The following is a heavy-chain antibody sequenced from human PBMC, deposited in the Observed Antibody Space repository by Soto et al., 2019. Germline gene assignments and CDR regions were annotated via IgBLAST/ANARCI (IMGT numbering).Heavy chain of an antibody. CDR1: GFTFSSYA. CDR3: AKDLAGYSSSWYPWYFDY. D-gene: IGHD6-13*01. V-gene: IGHV3-23*01. J-gene: IGHJ4*02. Sequence: EVQLLESGGGLVQPGGSLRLSCAASGFTFSSYAMSWVRQAPGKGLEWVSAISGSGGSTYYADSVKGRFTISRDNSKNLLYLQMNSLRAEDTAVYYCAKDLAGYSSSWYPWYFDYWGQGTLVTVSS. CDR2: ISGSGGST.